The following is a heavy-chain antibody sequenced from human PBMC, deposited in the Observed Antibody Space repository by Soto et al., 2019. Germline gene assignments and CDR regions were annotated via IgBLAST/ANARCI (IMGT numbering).Heavy chain of an antibody. CDR1: GFTFSRYW. V-gene: IGHV3-7*03. Sequence: GGSLRLSCAASGFTFSRYWMSWVRQAPGKGLEWVANIKQDGSEKYYVDSVKGRFTISRDNAKNSLYLQMNSLRAEDTAVYYCARVVAAGRLYYYGMAVWGQGTTVTVSS. CDR2: IKQDGSEK. CDR3: ARVVAAGRLYYYGMAV. J-gene: IGHJ6*02. D-gene: IGHD6-13*01.